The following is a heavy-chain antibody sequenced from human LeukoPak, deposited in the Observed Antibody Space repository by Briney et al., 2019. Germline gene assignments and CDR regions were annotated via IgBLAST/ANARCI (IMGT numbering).Heavy chain of an antibody. J-gene: IGHJ6*03. V-gene: IGHV4-39*01. CDR1: GVSISSSNYY. CDR3: ARRTRGGGEPYDYYYMDV. CDR2: IYYSGST. D-gene: IGHD3-10*01. Sequence: PSETLSLTCTVSGVSISSSNYYWVWMRQPPGKGLEWIGSIYYSGSTQYNPSLKSPVTISVETFNYQFSLKLSSVAAADTAVYFCARRTRGGGEPYDYYYMDVWGKGTTVTVSS.